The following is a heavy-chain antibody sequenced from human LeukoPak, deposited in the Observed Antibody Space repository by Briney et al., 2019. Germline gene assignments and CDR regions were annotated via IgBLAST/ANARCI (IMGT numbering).Heavy chain of an antibody. CDR2: IKQDGSEK. V-gene: IGHV3-7*01. CDR1: GFTFSTYW. J-gene: IGHJ4*02. D-gene: IGHD3-9*01. CDR3: ARDRRLLIGANFDY. Sequence: GGSLRLSCAASGFTFSTYWKSWVRQAPGKGLEWVANIKQDGSEKYYVDSVKGRFTISRDNARNSLYLQMNSLRAEDTAVYYCARDRRLLIGANFDYWGQGTLVTVSS.